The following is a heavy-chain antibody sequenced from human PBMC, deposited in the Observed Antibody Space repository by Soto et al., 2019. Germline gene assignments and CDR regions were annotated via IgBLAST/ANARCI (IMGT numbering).Heavy chain of an antibody. Sequence: GAAVKVSCKASGGTFSSYAISWVRQAPGQGREWMGGIIPIFATATYAQKYQGRVTITADESTSTAYMELSSLRSEDTAVYYCARARDIVVVVAATPSNYGMDVWGQGTTVTVSS. J-gene: IGHJ6*02. CDR1: GGTFSSYA. CDR2: IIPIFATA. V-gene: IGHV1-69*13. D-gene: IGHD2-15*01. CDR3: ARARDIVVVVAATPSNYGMDV.